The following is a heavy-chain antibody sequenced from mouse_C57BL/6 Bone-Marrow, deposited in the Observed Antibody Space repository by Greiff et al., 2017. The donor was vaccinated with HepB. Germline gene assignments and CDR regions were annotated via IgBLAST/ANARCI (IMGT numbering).Heavy chain of an antibody. Sequence: QVQLQQSGAELVRPGTSVKMSCKASGYTFTNYWIGWAKQRPGHGLEWIGDIYPGGGYTNYNEKFKGKATLTADKSSSTAYMQFSSLTSEDSAIYYCARSYGSSHYYAMDYWGQGTSVTVSS. CDR2: IYPGGGYT. J-gene: IGHJ4*01. CDR3: ARSYGSSHYYAMDY. V-gene: IGHV1-63*01. CDR1: GYTFTNYW. D-gene: IGHD1-1*01.